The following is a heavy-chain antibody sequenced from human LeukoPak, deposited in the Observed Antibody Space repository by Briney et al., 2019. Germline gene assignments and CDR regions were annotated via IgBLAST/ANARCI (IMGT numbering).Heavy chain of an antibody. Sequence: PGGSLRLSCVASGFDFNIYWMSWVRQAPGKGLEWVANIKHDGFEKHYVDSVKGRFTISRDNPKSSLYLQMSSLRGDDTAVYYCARQGWNDVFFGYFWGQGTVVTVSS. CDR1: GFDFNIYW. V-gene: IGHV3-7*01. D-gene: IGHD1-1*01. CDR3: ARQGWNDVFFGYF. CDR2: IKHDGFEK. J-gene: IGHJ4*02.